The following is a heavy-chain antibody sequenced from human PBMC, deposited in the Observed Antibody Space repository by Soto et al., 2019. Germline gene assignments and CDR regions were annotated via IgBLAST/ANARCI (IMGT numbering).Heavy chain of an antibody. CDR2: ISYSGST. Sequence: QLQLQESGPGLAKPSETLSLTCSVSGVSLSSRPYYWGWIRQPQVKGLEWLGSISYSGSTYYNPDRKSRLPISMETSKNKFSREFTSVTDADTAIFLSARHPVGFGELLAFAYWGQGTLITVSS. CDR3: ARHPVGFGELLAFAY. J-gene: IGHJ4*02. CDR1: GVSLSSRPYY. V-gene: IGHV4-39*01. D-gene: IGHD3-10*01.